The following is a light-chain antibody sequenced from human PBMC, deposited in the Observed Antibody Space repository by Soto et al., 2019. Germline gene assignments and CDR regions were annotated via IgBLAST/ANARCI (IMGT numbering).Light chain of an antibody. CDR3: QKYNGAPFT. J-gene: IGKJ3*01. CDR1: QGIASY. V-gene: IGKV1-27*01. CDR2: AAS. Sequence: DIQMTQSPSSLSASVGDRVTITCRASQGIASYLAWYQQKPGKDPKLLIYAASTLEPGVPSRFSGSGFGTDFTLSISSLQPEDFATYYCQKYNGAPFTFGPGTKVDIK.